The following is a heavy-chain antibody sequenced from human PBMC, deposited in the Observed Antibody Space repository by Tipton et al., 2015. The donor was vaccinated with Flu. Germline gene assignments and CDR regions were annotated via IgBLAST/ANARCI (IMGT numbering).Heavy chain of an antibody. V-gene: IGHV3-74*01. Sequence: SLRLSCLVSGFTLRGQWIHWVRQVPGEGLVWVSRIYGDGSITGYADFVKGRFTISRDIAKNTVYLEMNSLRGEDTAVYYCAQAMGGATFHWGQGTLVTVSS. CDR1: GFTLRGQW. D-gene: IGHD1-26*01. J-gene: IGHJ4*02. CDR3: AQAMGGATFH. CDR2: IYGDGSIT.